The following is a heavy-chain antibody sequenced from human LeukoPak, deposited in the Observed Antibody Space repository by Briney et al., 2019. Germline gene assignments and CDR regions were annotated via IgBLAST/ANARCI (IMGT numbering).Heavy chain of an antibody. Sequence: PSETLSLTCAVSGSSISSGYYWGWFRQPPGKGLEWIGSIYHSGSTYYNPSLKSRVTISVDTSKNQFSLKLSSVTAADTAVYYCARPYYDFWSGNENWFDPWGQGTLVTVSS. V-gene: IGHV4-38-2*01. CDR2: IYHSGST. CDR3: ARPYYDFWSGNENWFDP. D-gene: IGHD3-3*01. J-gene: IGHJ5*02. CDR1: GSSISSGYY.